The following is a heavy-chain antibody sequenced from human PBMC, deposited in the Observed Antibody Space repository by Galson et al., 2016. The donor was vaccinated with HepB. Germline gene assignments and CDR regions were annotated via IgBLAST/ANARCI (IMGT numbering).Heavy chain of an antibody. CDR3: ARSYTYGPFYGLDV. CDR1: GYTFKNYA. CDR2: INAGNGKT. Sequence: SVKVSCKASGYTFKNYAVHWVRQAPGQGLEWMGWINAGNGKTKYSQKFQGTVAFTRDASASTAYMELSSLRSQDTAEYYCARSYTYGPFYGLDVWGQGTTVTV. V-gene: IGHV1-3*01. D-gene: IGHD5-18*01. J-gene: IGHJ6*02.